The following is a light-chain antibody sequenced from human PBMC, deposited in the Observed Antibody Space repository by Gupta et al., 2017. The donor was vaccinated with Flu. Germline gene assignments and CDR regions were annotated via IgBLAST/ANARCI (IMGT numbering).Light chain of an antibody. V-gene: IGKV3-11*01. Sequence: EIVLTQSPATLSLSPGERAILSCRASQSVSDYLAWYQQKPGQAPRLLISDASNRAPGIPARFSGSGSGTDFTLTISSLEPEDFAVYYCQQSSNWPPGFGQGTKLGIK. CDR3: QQSSNWPPG. CDR1: QSVSDY. J-gene: IGKJ2*03. CDR2: DAS.